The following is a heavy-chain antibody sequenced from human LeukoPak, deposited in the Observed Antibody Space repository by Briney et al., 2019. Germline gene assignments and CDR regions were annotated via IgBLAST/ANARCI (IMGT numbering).Heavy chain of an antibody. CDR2: IKSKTDGGTT. CDR3: TTVSLFYGDTVDY. J-gene: IGHJ4*02. V-gene: IGHV3-15*01. D-gene: IGHD2-2*02. CDR1: EFTFSNAW. Sequence: GGSLRLSCAASEFTFSNAWMNWVRQAPGKGLEWVGRIKSKTDGGTTDYAATVKGRFTISRDDSKNTLYLQMNSLKTEDTDVCECTTVSLFYGDTVDYWGQGTLVTVSS.